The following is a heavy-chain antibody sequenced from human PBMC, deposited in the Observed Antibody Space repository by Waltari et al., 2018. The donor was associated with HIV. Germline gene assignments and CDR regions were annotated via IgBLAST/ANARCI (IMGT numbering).Heavy chain of an antibody. Sequence: QAQLVESGGGVVQPGRSLRLSCEASGFAFSTYGMYWVRQAPGKGREWVAVIWDDGSKKDYGDSVKGRFTISRDNSKNTVYLQMTSLRADDTGIYYCAGGRTAFGVVTGAPLGVDVWGQGTTVTVSS. J-gene: IGHJ6*02. V-gene: IGHV3-33*01. CDR2: IWDDGSKK. CDR3: AGGRTAFGVVTGAPLGVDV. CDR1: GFAFSTYG. D-gene: IGHD3-3*01.